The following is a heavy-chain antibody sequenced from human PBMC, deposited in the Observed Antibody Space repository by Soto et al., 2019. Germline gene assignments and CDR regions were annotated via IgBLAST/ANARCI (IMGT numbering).Heavy chain of an antibody. D-gene: IGHD2-15*01. CDR3: ATLPPRIVVVVLPIPS. CDR1: GGSISSTNW. V-gene: IGHV4-4*02. J-gene: IGHJ4*02. Sequence: QVQLKQSGPRLARPSGTLSLTCVVSGGSISSTNWWPWVRQTPGKGLEWIGEVYHTGSTKYNPSLKTRVTISVDKSNNQFSLNLKSVTAADTAVYYCATLPPRIVVVVLPIPSWGQGTLVTVSS. CDR2: VYHTGST.